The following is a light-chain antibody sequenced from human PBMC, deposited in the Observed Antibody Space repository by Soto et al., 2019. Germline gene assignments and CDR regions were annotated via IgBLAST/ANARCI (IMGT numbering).Light chain of an antibody. CDR1: SGHSSYA. V-gene: IGLV4-69*01. CDR2: LNSDGSH. J-gene: IGLJ2*01. CDR3: QTWGTGIVV. Sequence: QSVLTQSPSASASVGASVKLTCTLSSGHSSYAIAWHQQQPEKGPRYLMKLNSDGSHSKGDGIPDRFSGSSSGAERYLTISSLQSEDEADYYCQTWGTGIVVFGGGTKLTVL.